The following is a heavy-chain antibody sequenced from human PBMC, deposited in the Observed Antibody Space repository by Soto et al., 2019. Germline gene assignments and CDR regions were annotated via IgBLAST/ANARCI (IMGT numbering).Heavy chain of an antibody. D-gene: IGHD3-16*01. CDR2: IGSKAYGGTT. J-gene: IGHJ4*02. V-gene: IGHV3-49*03. CDR3: SRGRGDYGNINYFDY. CDR1: GFTFGDYV. Sequence: GGSLRLSCTASGFTFGDYVMSWFRQAPGKGLEWVGFIGSKAYGGTTKYAASVKGRFTVSRDDSESIAYLQMNSLKTEDTAVYYCSRGRGDYGNINYFDYWGQGTLVTVSS.